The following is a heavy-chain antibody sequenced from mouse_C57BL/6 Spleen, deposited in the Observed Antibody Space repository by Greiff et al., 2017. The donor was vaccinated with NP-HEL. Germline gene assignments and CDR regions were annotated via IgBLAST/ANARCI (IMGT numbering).Heavy chain of an antibody. J-gene: IGHJ2*01. Sequence: VQLQQSGAELVKPGASVKLSCKASGYTFTSYWMHWVKQRPGQGLEWIGMIHPNSGSTNYNEKFKSKATLTVDNSPSTAYMQLSSLTSEDSAVYYCARDDYDAYWGQGTTLTVSS. CDR2: IHPNSGST. V-gene: IGHV1-64*01. CDR1: GYTFTSYW. D-gene: IGHD2-4*01. CDR3: ARDDYDAY.